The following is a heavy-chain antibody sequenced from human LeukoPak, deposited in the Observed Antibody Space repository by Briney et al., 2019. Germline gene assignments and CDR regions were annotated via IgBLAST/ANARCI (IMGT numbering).Heavy chain of an antibody. Sequence: GASVKVSCKTSGYTFTDYDINWVRQAPGQGLEWMGYIHPSSGYRESAQKFQGRLTMTRNVSTATAYTELSSLTSDDTAVYYCARVTSGMRYNWFDPWGQGTLITVSS. CDR1: GYTFTDYD. V-gene: IGHV1-8*01. CDR2: IHPSSGYR. J-gene: IGHJ5*02. CDR3: ARVTSGMRYNWFDP. D-gene: IGHD2-2*01.